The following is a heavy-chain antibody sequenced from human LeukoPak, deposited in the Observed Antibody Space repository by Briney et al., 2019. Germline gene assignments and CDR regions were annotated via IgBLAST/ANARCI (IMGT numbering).Heavy chain of an antibody. CDR3: AREDPQTTVPEGMDV. CDR1: GGSISTYY. D-gene: IGHD4-17*01. V-gene: IGHV4-59*01. J-gene: IGHJ6*02. CDR2: IYCTGTT. Sequence: SETLSLTCSVSGGSISTYYWSWLRQLPGKGLEWIGYIYCTGTTNYNPSLRSRVTISVDTSRNQFSLRLSSVTAADTAVYYCAREDPQTTVPEGMDVWGHGTTVIVSS.